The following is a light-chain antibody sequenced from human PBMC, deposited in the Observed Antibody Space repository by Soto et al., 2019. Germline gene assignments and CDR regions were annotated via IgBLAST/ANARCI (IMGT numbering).Light chain of an antibody. CDR1: QSVSSY. V-gene: IGKV3-11*01. CDR3: HQRYNWPLVT. CDR2: SAS. J-gene: IGKJ5*01. Sequence: ECVLTQSPATLSFSPVALATLSFRASQSVSSYLAWYQQKPGQAPRLLIYSASTRATGVPARFSGSGSGTDFTLTITSLEPEDFAVYFCHQRYNWPLVTFGQGTRLEIK.